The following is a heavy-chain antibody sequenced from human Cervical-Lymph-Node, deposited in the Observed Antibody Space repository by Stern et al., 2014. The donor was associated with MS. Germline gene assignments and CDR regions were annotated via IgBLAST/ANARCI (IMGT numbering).Heavy chain of an antibody. CDR2: IYWDDDK. CDR1: GFSVATAGVG. CDR3: AHSRVKYCRGGTCYSSLFDY. D-gene: IGHD2-15*01. Sequence: VTLKESGPTLVKPTQTVTLTCTLSGFSVATAGVGVGWIRQPPGKALEWIALIYWDDDKLYSPSLKNRLTIIKDTSKNQVVLTMTNVDPVDTATYYCAHSRVKYCRGGTCYSSLFDYWGQGTLVTVSS. V-gene: IGHV2-5*02. J-gene: IGHJ4*02.